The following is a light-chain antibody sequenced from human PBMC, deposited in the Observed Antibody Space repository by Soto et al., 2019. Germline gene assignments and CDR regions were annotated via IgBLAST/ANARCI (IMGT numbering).Light chain of an antibody. J-gene: IGKJ4*01. V-gene: IGKV3-15*01. CDR1: QSVSSN. Sequence: EIVMTQSPATLSVSPGERATLSCRASQSVSSNLAWYQQKPGQTPRLLIYDASSRATGIPARFSGSGSGTDFTLTISSLQSEDFAVYYCQQYKNWPLTFGGGTNVEIK. CDR3: QQYKNWPLT. CDR2: DAS.